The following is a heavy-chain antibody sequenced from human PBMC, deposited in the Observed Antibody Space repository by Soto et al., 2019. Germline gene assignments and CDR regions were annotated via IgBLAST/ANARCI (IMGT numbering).Heavy chain of an antibody. CDR1: GDSVSNYY. CDR2: VYSSGAT. D-gene: IGHD1-20*01. CDR3: TKGPNWNYYYYGVDV. J-gene: IGHJ6*02. V-gene: IGHV4-4*07. Sequence: SETLSLTCTVSGDSVSNYYWSWIRQPAGRGLEWIGRVYSSGATNYNPSLTGRVTMSVDTSRNQCSLRLSSVTAADTAIYYCTKGPNWNYYYYGVDVWGQGTAVTVSS.